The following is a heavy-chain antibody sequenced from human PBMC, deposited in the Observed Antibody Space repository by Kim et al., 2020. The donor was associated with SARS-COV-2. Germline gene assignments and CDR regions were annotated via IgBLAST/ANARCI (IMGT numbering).Heavy chain of an antibody. J-gene: IGHJ4*02. CDR2: IYYSGST. Sequence: SETLSLTCTVSGGSISSSSYYWGWIRQPPGKGLEWIGSIYYSGSTYYNPSLKSRVTISVDTSKNQFSLKLSSVTAADTAVYYCARRGSTQWLVPYFDYWGQGTLVTVSS. CDR1: GGSISSSSYY. V-gene: IGHV4-39*01. D-gene: IGHD6-19*01. CDR3: ARRGSTQWLVPYFDY.